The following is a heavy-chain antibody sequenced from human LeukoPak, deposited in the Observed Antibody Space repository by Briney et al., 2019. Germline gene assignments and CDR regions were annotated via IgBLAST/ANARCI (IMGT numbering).Heavy chain of an antibody. D-gene: IGHD6-19*01. CDR1: DFSISRGYY. CDR2: IYHSGTT. Sequence: PSETLSLTCTVSDFSISRGYYWGWIRQPPGKGLECIGTIYHSGTTYYSPSLKTRVTISVDTSKNHFSLKLSSVTAADTAVYYCARTAVAGKRYYYYYYYMDVWGKGTTVTVSS. V-gene: IGHV4-38-2*02. J-gene: IGHJ6*03. CDR3: ARTAVAGKRYYYYYYYMDV.